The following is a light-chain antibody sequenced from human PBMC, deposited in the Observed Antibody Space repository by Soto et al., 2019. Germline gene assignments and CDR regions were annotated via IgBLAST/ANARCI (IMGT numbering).Light chain of an antibody. CDR1: QSINSW. Sequence: DIQMTQSPSTLSESVGDRVTITCRASQSINSWLAWYQQKPGKAPKLLIYKASSLESGVPSRFSGSGSGTEFTLTISSLQPDDFATYYCQQYNSYWTFGQGTKVEIK. CDR2: KAS. CDR3: QQYNSYWT. V-gene: IGKV1-5*03. J-gene: IGKJ1*01.